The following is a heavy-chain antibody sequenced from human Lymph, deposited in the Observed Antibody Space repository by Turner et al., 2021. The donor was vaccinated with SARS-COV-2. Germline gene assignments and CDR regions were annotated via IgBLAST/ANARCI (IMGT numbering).Heavy chain of an antibody. CDR1: GFTFSSYA. D-gene: IGHD6-6*01. CDR3: ANLYSSSAAGDP. CDR2: ISGSGGST. V-gene: IGHV3-23*01. J-gene: IGHJ5*02. Sequence: EVQLLESGGGLVQPGGSLRLSCAASGFTFSSYAMSWVRQAPGKGLEWVSAISGSGGSTYYADSVKGRFTISRDNSENTLYLQMNSLRAEDTAVYYCANLYSSSAAGDPWGQGTLVTVSS.